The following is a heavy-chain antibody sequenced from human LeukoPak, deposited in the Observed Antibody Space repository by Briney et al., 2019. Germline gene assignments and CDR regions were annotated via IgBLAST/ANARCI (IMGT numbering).Heavy chain of an antibody. Sequence: AGGSLRLSCAASGFTFSSYGMHWVRQAPGKGLEWVAVISYDGSNKYYADSVQGRFTISRDNSKNTLYLQMNSLRAEDTAVYYCAKVHDYGGNWGDPWGQGTLVTVSS. CDR1: GFTFSSYG. J-gene: IGHJ5*02. V-gene: IGHV3-30*18. D-gene: IGHD4-23*01. CDR3: AKVHDYGGNWGDP. CDR2: ISYDGSNK.